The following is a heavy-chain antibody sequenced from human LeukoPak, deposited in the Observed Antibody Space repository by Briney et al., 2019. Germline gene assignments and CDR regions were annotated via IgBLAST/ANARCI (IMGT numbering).Heavy chain of an antibody. CDR2: IYTSGST. CDR1: GGSISSGSYY. Sequence: SQTLSLTCTVSGGSISSGSYYWSWIRQPAGKGLEWIGRIYTSGSTNYNPSLRSRVTISVDTSKNQFSLKLSSVTAADTAVYYCARDPGYSSGWLDYWGQGTLVTGSS. J-gene: IGHJ4*02. CDR3: ARDPGYSSGWLDY. V-gene: IGHV4-61*02. D-gene: IGHD6-19*01.